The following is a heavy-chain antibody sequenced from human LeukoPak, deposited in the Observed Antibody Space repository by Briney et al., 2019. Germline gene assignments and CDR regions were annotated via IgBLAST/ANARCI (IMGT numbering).Heavy chain of an antibody. CDR1: GYTFTSYY. J-gene: IGHJ4*02. V-gene: IGHV1-69*05. Sequence: SVKVSCKASGYTFTSYYMHWLRQAPGQGLEWMGGIIPIFGTANYAQKFQGRVTITTDESTSTAYMELSSLRSEDTAVYYCAREADVPGGDYWGQGTLVTVSS. D-gene: IGHD3-16*01. CDR2: IIPIFGTA. CDR3: AREADVPGGDY.